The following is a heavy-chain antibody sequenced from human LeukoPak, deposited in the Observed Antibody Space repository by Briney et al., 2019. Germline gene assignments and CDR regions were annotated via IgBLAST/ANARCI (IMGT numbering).Heavy chain of an antibody. Sequence: GGSLRLSCEASGFTFSTYGMHWVRQAPGKGLEWVAVISYDGSNKYYADSVKGRFTISRDNSKNTLYLQMNSLRAEDTAVYYCAKSGSSGWYYYYGMDVWGQGTTVTVSS. J-gene: IGHJ6*02. CDR2: ISYDGSNK. CDR3: AKSGSSGWYYYYGMDV. D-gene: IGHD6-19*01. V-gene: IGHV3-30*18. CDR1: GFTFSTYG.